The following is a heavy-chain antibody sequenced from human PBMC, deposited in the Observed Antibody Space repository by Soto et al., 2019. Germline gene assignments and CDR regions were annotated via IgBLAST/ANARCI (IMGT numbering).Heavy chain of an antibody. D-gene: IGHD6-13*01. CDR1: GGSISSGGYY. J-gene: IGHJ5*02. CDR3: ARDSGSYSSSWYGFDP. Sequence: QVQLQESGPGLVKPSQTLSLTCTVSGGSISSGGYYWSWIRQHPGKGLEWIGYIYYSGSTYYNPSLKSRVTISVDTSKNQFSLKLSSVTAADTAVYYCARDSGSYSSSWYGFDPWGQGTLVTVSS. CDR2: IYYSGST. V-gene: IGHV4-31*03.